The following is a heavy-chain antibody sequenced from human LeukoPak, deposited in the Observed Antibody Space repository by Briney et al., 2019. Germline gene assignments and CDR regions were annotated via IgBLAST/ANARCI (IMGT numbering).Heavy chain of an antibody. CDR3: ARSIYQYYDSSAYSQFDY. Sequence: PGGSLRLSCAASGFTLCNYNMNWVRQAPGKGLEWVSSIYYADSLKGRFTISRDNAKNSLYLQMNSLRAQDTAVYYCARSIYQYYDSSAYSQFDYWGQGTLVTVSS. J-gene: IGHJ4*02. D-gene: IGHD3-22*01. CDR1: GFTLCNYN. V-gene: IGHV3-69-1*01. CDR2: I.